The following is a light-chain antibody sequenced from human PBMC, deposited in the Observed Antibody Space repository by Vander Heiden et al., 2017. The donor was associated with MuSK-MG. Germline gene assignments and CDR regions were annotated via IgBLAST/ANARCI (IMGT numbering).Light chain of an antibody. CDR1: QSISTF. CDR3: LQSDNIAYT. CDR2: TSS. J-gene: IGKJ2*01. Sequence: DIQMTQSPSSLSASIGDRVTITCRASQSISTFLSWYQQKSGKAPKLMMHTSSSLQSRVPSRFSGSGSGAEFTFIMSGLQPEDFATYYCLQSDNIAYTFGQGTKLEIK. V-gene: IGKV1-39*01.